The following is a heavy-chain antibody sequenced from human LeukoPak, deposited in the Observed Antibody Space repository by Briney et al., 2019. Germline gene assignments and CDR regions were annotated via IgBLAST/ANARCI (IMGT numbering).Heavy chain of an antibody. D-gene: IGHD6-13*01. J-gene: IGHJ3*01. CDR3: AKDPPYTSTWPDALDA. Sequence: ASVKVSCKASGYTFTTFGINWLRQAPGQGLEWMGWINTKTGKPTYGQGFTGRFVFSLDTSVSTAYLEISSLKAEDTAVYFCAKDPPYTSTWPDALDAWGQGTMVTVSS. CDR2: INTKTGKP. V-gene: IGHV7-4-1*02. CDR1: GYTFTTFG.